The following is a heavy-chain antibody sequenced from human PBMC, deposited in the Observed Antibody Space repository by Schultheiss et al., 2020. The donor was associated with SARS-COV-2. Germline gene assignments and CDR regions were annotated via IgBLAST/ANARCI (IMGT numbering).Heavy chain of an antibody. CDR2: INHSGST. Sequence: SETLSLTCAVYGGSFSGYYWSWIRQPPGKGLEWIGEINHSGSTNYNPSLKSRVTISQDTTKNQFSLKLSSFTAADTAVYYCARIFSGPIDYWGQGTLVTVSS. D-gene: IGHD1/OR15-1a*01. V-gene: IGHV4-34*01. J-gene: IGHJ4*02. CDR3: ARIFSGPIDY. CDR1: GGSFSGYY.